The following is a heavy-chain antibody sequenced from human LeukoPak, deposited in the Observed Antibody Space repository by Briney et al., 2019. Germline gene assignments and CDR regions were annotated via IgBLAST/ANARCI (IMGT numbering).Heavy chain of an antibody. J-gene: IGHJ4*02. CDR3: ARFRPGSSGSYYRTS. Sequence: RGSLRLSCVGAGFPFSDFHMSWIRQAPGKGLEWVSYITSGGGFKYYADSVKGRFSISRDDSKNSVFLQMSSLRVEDTAVYYWARFRPGSSGSYYRTSWGQGTFVTVSS. CDR2: ITSGGGFK. D-gene: IGHD3-22*01. V-gene: IGHV3-11*04. CDR1: GFPFSDFH.